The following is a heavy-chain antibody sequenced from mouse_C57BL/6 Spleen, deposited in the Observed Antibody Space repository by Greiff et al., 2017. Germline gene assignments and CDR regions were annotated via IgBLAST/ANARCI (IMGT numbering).Heavy chain of an antibody. Sequence: VQLQQSGPELVKPGASVKISCKASGYAFSSSWMNWVKQRPGKGLEWIGRIYPGDGDTNYNRKFKGKATLTADKSSSTAYMQLSSLTSEDSAVYFCANSNYEAMDYWGQGTSVTVSS. CDR3: ANSNYEAMDY. V-gene: IGHV1-82*01. D-gene: IGHD2-5*01. CDR2: IYPGDGDT. CDR1: GYAFSSSW. J-gene: IGHJ4*01.